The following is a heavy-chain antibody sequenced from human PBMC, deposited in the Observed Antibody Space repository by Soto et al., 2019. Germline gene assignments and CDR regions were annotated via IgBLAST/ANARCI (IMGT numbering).Heavy chain of an antibody. V-gene: IGHV4-59*08. Sequence: QVQLQESGPGLVKPSETLSLTCTVSGGSIISYYWSWIRQPPGKGLEWIGYIYHSGSTNYNPSLTSRLTISVDTSKNQFSLKLSSVPAADTAVYYCARQGNPRYCSGGSCFAVVDSWGQGTLVTVSS. CDR2: IYHSGST. CDR3: ARQGNPRYCSGGSCFAVVDS. CDR1: GGSIISYY. D-gene: IGHD2-15*01. J-gene: IGHJ4*02.